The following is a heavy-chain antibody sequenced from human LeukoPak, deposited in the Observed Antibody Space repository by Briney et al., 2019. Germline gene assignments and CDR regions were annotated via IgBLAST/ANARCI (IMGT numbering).Heavy chain of an antibody. J-gene: IGHJ5*02. CDR3: ARYGMAAEGIWWFDP. CDR2: IDHSGST. D-gene: IGHD6-13*01. V-gene: IGHV4-34*01. CDR1: GGSLNGYY. Sequence: SETLSLTCAVYGGSLNGYYWSWIRQPPGKRLEWIGEIDHSGSTQYNPSLKSRVTISLDTSKKQFSLKLTSLTAADTAFYYCARYGMAAEGIWWFDPWGQGTLVTVSS.